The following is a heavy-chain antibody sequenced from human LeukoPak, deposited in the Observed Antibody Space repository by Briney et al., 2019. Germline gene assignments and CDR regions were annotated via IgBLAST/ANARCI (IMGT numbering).Heavy chain of an antibody. CDR1: GFTFSSYA. CDR3: AKGNSGSYLAHFDY. J-gene: IGHJ4*02. V-gene: IGHV3-9*03. D-gene: IGHD1-26*01. Sequence: GGSLRLSCAASGFTFSSYAMHWVRQAPGKGLEWVSGISWNSGSIGYADSVKGRFTISRDNVKNSLYLQMHSLRAEDIALYYCAKGNSGSYLAHFDYWGQGTLVTVSS. CDR2: ISWNSGSI.